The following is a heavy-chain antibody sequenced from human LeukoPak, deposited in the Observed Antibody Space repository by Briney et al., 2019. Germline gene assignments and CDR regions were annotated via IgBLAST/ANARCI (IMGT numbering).Heavy chain of an antibody. J-gene: IGHJ3*02. Sequence: PSETLSLTCSVSGGTTSSNVYYWGWIRQPPGKDLEWIGSIYYSGTTYYNPSLKSRVTISVDKSKNQFSLKLSSVTAADTAVYYCARVSGSYSLGAFDIWGQGTMVTVSS. D-gene: IGHD3-10*01. V-gene: IGHV4-39*07. CDR2: IYYSGTT. CDR1: GGTTSSNVYY. CDR3: ARVSGSYSLGAFDI.